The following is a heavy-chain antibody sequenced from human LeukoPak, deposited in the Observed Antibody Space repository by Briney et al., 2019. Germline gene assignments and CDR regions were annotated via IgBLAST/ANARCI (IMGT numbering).Heavy chain of an antibody. V-gene: IGHV4-4*07. Sequence: SETLSLTCTVSGGPISSYYWSWIRQPAGKGLEWIGRSYTSGSTNYNPSLKSRVTMSVDTSKNQFSLKLSSVTAADTAVYYCARDPPYGYYWYFDLWGRGSLVTVSS. CDR2: SYTSGST. D-gene: IGHD4-17*01. J-gene: IGHJ2*01. CDR3: ARDPPYGYYWYFDL. CDR1: GGPISSYY.